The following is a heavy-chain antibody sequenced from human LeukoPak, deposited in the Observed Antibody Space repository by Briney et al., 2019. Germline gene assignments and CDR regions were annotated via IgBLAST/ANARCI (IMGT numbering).Heavy chain of an antibody. J-gene: IGHJ5*02. CDR3: ARDGGSNNYWFDP. D-gene: IGHD4-23*01. V-gene: IGHV4-34*01. CDR1: GGSFGVYY. Sequence: SETLSLTCALYGGSFGVYYWIWIRQPPGKGLEWIGEINHSGRTNYNPSLKSRVTISLDKSKNQFFLKLSSVAAADTAVYFCARDGGSNNYWFDPWGQGTLVIVSS. CDR2: INHSGRT.